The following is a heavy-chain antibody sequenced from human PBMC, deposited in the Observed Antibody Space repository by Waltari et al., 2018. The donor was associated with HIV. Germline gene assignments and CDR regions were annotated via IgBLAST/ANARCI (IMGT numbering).Heavy chain of an antibody. CDR3: ARENKVVYANYYYYYGMDV. D-gene: IGHD2-8*02. J-gene: IGHJ6*02. CDR2: IYHSGST. CDR1: GGSISSSNW. V-gene: IGHV4-4*02. Sequence: QVQLQESGPGLVKPSGTLSLTCAVSGGSISSSNWWSWVRQPPGKGLEWIGEIYHSGSTNYNPSLKSRVTISVDKSKNQFSLKLSSVTAADTAVYYCARENKVVYANYYYYYGMDVWGQGTTVTVSS.